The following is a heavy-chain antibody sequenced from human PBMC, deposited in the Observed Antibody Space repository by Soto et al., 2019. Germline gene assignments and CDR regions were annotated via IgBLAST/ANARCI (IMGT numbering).Heavy chain of an antibody. CDR2: IWYDGSNK. J-gene: IGHJ2*01. V-gene: IGHV3-33*01. Sequence: KGLEWLAVIWYDGSNKYYAASVKGRFTISRDNSQNTLYLQMNSLRAEDTAVYSCFFFQAEDGIRDVRSVSAFLLNRSSDL. D-gene: IGHD3-10*02. CDR3: FFFQAEDGIRDVRSVSAFLLNRSSDL.